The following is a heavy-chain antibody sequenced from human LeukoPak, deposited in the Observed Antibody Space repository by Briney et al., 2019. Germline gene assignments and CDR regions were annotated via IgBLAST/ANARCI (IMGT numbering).Heavy chain of an antibody. D-gene: IGHD4-17*01. Sequence: PGGSVRLSCAASGLTFCNYWFHCLRPAPGEGLVWGLRIYNDGTNTSYADSVKGRFTISRDNAKNTVYLQINSLRAEDTAVYYCATEPNDDYGDYRDYWGQGTLVTDSS. V-gene: IGHV3-74*01. J-gene: IGHJ4*02. CDR3: ATEPNDDYGDYRDY. CDR1: GLTFCNYW. CDR2: IYNDGTNT.